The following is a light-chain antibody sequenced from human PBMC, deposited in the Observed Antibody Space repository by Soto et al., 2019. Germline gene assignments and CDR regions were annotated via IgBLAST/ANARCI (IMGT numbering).Light chain of an antibody. V-gene: IGKV3-11*01. J-gene: IGKJ1*01. CDR3: QQRSNWRWT. CDR1: QSVSSN. CDR2: DAS. Sequence: EIVMTQSPATLSVSPGERATLSCRASQSVSSNLAWYHQRPGQAPRLLIYDASNRATGIPARFSGSGSGTDFTLTISSLEPEDFAVYYCQQRSNWRWTFGQGTKVDIK.